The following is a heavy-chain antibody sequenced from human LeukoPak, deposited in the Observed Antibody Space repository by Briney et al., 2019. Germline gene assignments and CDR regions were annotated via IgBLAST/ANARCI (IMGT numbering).Heavy chain of an antibody. CDR1: GGSVSSGSYY. CDR2: IYYSGST. D-gene: IGHD2-15*01. CDR3: ARLRGIVVVVAATRKYNWFDP. Sequence: SETLSLTCTVSGGSVSSGSYYWSWIRQPPGKGLEWIGYIYYSGSTNYNPSLKSRVTISVDTSKNQFSLKLSSVTAADTAVYYCARLRGIVVVVAATRKYNWFDPWGQGTPVTVSS. J-gene: IGHJ5*02. V-gene: IGHV4-61*01.